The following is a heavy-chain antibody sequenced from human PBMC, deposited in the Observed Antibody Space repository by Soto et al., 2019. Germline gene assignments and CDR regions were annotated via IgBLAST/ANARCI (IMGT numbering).Heavy chain of an antibody. J-gene: IGHJ6*03. CDR1: GFIFSSYA. CDR2: ISGGGGTT. CDR3: AKKLHPTVTTVYYHYYLDV. V-gene: IGHV3-23*01. D-gene: IGHD4-17*01. Sequence: EVQLLESGGGLVQPGGSLRLSCAASGFIFSSYAMSWVRQAPGKGLEWVSVISGGGGTTYYADSVKGRFTISRDNSKNTLYLQMNSLRAEDTAVYYCAKKLHPTVTTVYYHYYLDVWGKGTTVTVSS.